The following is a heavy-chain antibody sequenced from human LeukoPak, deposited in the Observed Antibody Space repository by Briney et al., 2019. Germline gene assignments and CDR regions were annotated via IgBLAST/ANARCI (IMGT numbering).Heavy chain of an antibody. D-gene: IGHD5-18*01. CDR1: GYTFTSYG. J-gene: IGHJ3*02. CDR2: ISAYNGNT. Sequence: ASVKVSCKASGYTFTSYGISWVRQAPGQGLEWMGWISAYNGNTNYAQKLQGRVTITADESTSTAYMELSSLRSEDTAVYYCARGGPGYSYGYDAFDIWGQGTMVTVSS. CDR3: ARGGPGYSYGYDAFDI. V-gene: IGHV1-18*01.